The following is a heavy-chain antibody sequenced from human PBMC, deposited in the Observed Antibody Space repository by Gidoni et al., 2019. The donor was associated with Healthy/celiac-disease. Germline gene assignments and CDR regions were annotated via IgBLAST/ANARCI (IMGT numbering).Heavy chain of an antibody. CDR3: ARARKGGTVPNVPLGY. V-gene: IGHV1-2*04. D-gene: IGHD4-17*01. J-gene: IGHJ4*02. Sequence: QVQLVQSGAEVKKPGASVKVSCKASGYTFTGYYMHWVRQAPGQGLEWMGWINPNSGGTNYAQKFKGWVTMTRDTSISTAYMELSRLRSDDTAVYYCARARKGGTVPNVPLGYWGQGTLVTVSS. CDR2: INPNSGGT. CDR1: GYTFTGYY.